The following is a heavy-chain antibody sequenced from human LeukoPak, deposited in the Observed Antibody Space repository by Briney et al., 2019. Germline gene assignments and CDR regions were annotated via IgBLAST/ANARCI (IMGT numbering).Heavy chain of an antibody. CDR1: GYTFTGYY. J-gene: IGHJ4*02. V-gene: IGHV1-2*02. Sequence: ASVKVSCKASGYTFTGYYLHWVRQAPGQGLEWMGWINPHSGGTNYAQNFQGRVTMTRDTSVSTAYMELSSLRSDDTAVYYCASRGEGSSWTFDYWGQGTLVTVSP. CDR2: INPHSGGT. CDR3: ASRGEGSSWTFDY. D-gene: IGHD6-13*01.